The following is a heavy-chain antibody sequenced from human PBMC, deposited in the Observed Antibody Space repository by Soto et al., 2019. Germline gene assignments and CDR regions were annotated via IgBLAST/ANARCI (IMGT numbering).Heavy chain of an antibody. J-gene: IGHJ5*02. CDR1: GGSFSGYY. CDR3: ARAGRRYYYGSGRTNWFDH. CDR2: INHSGST. Sequence: QVQLQQWGAGLLKPSETLSLTCAVYGGSFSGYYWSWIRKPPGKGLEWIGEINHSGSTNYNPSLKSRVTISVDTSKNQFSLKLSSVTAADTAVYYCARAGRRYYYGSGRTNWFDHWGQGTLVTVSS. D-gene: IGHD3-10*01. V-gene: IGHV4-34*01.